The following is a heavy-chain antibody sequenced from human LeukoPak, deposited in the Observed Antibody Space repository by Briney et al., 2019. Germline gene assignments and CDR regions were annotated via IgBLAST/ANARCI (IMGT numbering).Heavy chain of an antibody. D-gene: IGHD1-26*01. CDR3: ARVVVGATRSHNNSLDY. J-gene: IGHJ4*02. CDR1: GGSISSGGYY. CDR2: IYHSGST. V-gene: IGHV4-30-2*01. Sequence: TSETLSLTCTVSGGSISSGGYYWSWIRQPPGKGLEWIGYIYHSGSTYYNPSLKSRVTISVDRSKNQFSLKLSSVTAADTAVYYCARVVVGATRSHNNSLDYWGQGTLVTVSS.